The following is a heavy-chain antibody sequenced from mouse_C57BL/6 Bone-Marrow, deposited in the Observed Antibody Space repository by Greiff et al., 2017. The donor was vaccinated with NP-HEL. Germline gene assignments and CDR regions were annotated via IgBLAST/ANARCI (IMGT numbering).Heavy chain of an antibody. J-gene: IGHJ4*01. Sequence: VQVVESGAELARPGASVKLSCKASGYTFTSYGISWVKQRTGQGLEWIGEIYPRSGNTYYNEKFKGKATLTADKSSSTAYMELRSLTSEDSAVYFCARHGQLRLRDYAMDYWGQGTSVTVSS. CDR2: IYPRSGNT. CDR3: ARHGQLRLRDYAMDY. D-gene: IGHD3-2*02. CDR1: GYTFTSYG. V-gene: IGHV1-81*01.